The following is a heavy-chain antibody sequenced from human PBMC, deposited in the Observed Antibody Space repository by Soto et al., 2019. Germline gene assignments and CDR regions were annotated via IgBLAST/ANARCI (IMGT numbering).Heavy chain of an antibody. CDR2: INPNSGGT. J-gene: IGHJ6*02. D-gene: IGHD3-9*01. CDR3: ARGYDILTGLSWEANYGMDV. V-gene: IGHV1-2*04. CDR1: GYTFTGYY. Sequence: ASVKVSCKASGYTFTGYYMHWVRRAPGQGLEWMGWINPNSGGTDYAQKFQGWVTMTRDTSISTAYMELSRLRSDDTAVYYCARGYDILTGLSWEANYGMDVWGQGTTVTVSS.